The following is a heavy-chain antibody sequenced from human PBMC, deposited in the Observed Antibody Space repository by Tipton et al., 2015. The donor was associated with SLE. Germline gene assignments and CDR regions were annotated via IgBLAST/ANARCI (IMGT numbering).Heavy chain of an antibody. Sequence: TLSLTCTVSGDSISSSNYYWGWIRQPPGKGLEWIGTISSSGRTYYIPSLKSRVIISVDTSKNQFSLKLSSVTAADTAVYYCARALTSNWYFDLWGRGTLVTVSS. D-gene: IGHD2/OR15-2a*01. V-gene: IGHV4-39*07. CDR1: GDSISSSNYY. J-gene: IGHJ2*01. CDR2: ISSSGRT. CDR3: ARALTSNWYFDL.